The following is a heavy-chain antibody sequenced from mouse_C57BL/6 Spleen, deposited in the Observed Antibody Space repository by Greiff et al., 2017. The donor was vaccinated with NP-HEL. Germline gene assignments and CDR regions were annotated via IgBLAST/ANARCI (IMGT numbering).Heavy chain of an antibody. Sequence: EVQLQESGTVLARPGASVKMSCKTSGYTFTSYWMHWVNQRPGQGLEWIGAIYPGNSDTSYNQKFKGKAKLTAVTSASTAYMELSSLTNEDSAVYYCTPITTVVAPGGYFDVWGTGTTVTVSS. J-gene: IGHJ1*03. V-gene: IGHV1-5*01. CDR1: GYTFTSYW. CDR3: TPITTVVAPGGYFDV. D-gene: IGHD1-1*01. CDR2: IYPGNSDT.